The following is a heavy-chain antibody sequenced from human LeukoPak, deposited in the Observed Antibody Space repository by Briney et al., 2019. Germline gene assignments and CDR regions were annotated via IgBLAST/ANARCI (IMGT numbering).Heavy chain of an antibody. CDR1: GGSISSYY. J-gene: IGHJ6*03. Sequence: SETLSLTCTVSGGSISSYYWSWIRQPPGKGLEWIGYIYYSGSTNYNPSLKSRVTISVDTSKNQFSLKLSSVTAADTAVYYCARTTEGGYTYDYFYYYYMDVWGKGITVTISS. D-gene: IGHD5-18*01. CDR2: IYYSGST. CDR3: ARTTEGGYTYDYFYYYYMDV. V-gene: IGHV4-59*01.